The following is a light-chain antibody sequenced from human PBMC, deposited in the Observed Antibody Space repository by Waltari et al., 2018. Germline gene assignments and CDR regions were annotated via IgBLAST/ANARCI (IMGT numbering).Light chain of an antibody. V-gene: IGKV1-5*03. CDR3: QQCNSYLLT. J-gene: IGKJ4*01. Sequence: DIQMTQSPSTLSASVGDRVTITCRASQSIGSSLAWYQQKPGKAPKVVIYEASSLESGVPLRFSGSGSGTEFTLTISSLQPDDFATYYCQQCNSYLLTFGGGTKVEIK. CDR1: QSIGSS. CDR2: EAS.